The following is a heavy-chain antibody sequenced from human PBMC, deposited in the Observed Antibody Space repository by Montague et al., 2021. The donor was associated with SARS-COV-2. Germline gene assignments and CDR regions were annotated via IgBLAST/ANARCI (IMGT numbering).Heavy chain of an antibody. J-gene: IGHJ3*02. Sequence: TLSLTCTVSGGSISSGSYYWSWIRQPAGKGLEWIGRIYTSGSTNYNPSLKSRVTISVDTSKNQFSLKLSSVTGADTAVYYCARAERGAFDIWGQGTMVTVSS. CDR3: ARAERGAFDI. CDR1: GGSISSGSYY. CDR2: IYTSGST. V-gene: IGHV4-61*02. D-gene: IGHD3-10*01.